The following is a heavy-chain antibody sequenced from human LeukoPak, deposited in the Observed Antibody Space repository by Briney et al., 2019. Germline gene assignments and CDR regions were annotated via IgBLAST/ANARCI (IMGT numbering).Heavy chain of an antibody. CDR2: IKEDGSEK. Sequence: GGSLRLSCAASGLTFSNYWMSWVRQAPGKGLEWVANIKEDGSEKYYGDSVRGRFTISRDNAKSSLNSQMSSLRADDTAVYYCARHGRHNFDYWGQGTLVTVSS. J-gene: IGHJ4*02. CDR3: ARHGRHNFDY. D-gene: IGHD5-24*01. V-gene: IGHV3-7*01. CDR1: GLTFSNYW.